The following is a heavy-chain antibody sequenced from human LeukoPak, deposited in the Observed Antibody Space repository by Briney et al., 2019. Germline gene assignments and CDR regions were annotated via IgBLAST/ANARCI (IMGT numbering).Heavy chain of an antibody. CDR3: ARHVPIAAAGNFDY. V-gene: IGHV4-4*09. CDR1: GYSISSGYY. Sequence: SETLSLTCTVSGYSISSGYYWSWIRQPPGKGLEWIGYIYTSGSTNYNPSLKSRVTISVDTSKNQFSLKLSSVTAADTAVYYCARHVPIAAAGNFDYWAREPWSPSPQ. D-gene: IGHD6-13*01. CDR2: IYTSGST. J-gene: IGHJ4*02.